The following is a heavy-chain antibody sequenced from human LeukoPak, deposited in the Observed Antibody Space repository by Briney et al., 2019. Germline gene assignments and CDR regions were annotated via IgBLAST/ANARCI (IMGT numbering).Heavy chain of an antibody. CDR1: GFTYSHYG. V-gene: IGHV3-33*06. Sequence: GGSLILSCAASGFTYSHYGMHWVRQAPGKGLEWVAVIWSDGTQKYYGDAVKGRFTISRDNSMKTLFLQMNNLRGDDTAVYYCAKDAQRGFDYSNSLESWGQGTLVTVSS. D-gene: IGHD4-11*01. CDR2: IWSDGTQK. CDR3: AKDAQRGFDYSNSLES. J-gene: IGHJ5*01.